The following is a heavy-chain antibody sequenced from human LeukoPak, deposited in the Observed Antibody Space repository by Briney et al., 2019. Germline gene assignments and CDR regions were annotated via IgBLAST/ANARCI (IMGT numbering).Heavy chain of an antibody. CDR1: GFTFSSWG. J-gene: IGHJ4*02. CDR3: ARDGGAGLDY. Sequence: GSLRLSCAASGFTFSSWGMHWVRQAPGKGLEWVGVIWYDGSKKFYADYVKGRFTISRDDSKNTLYLQMNSLRAEDMAVYYCARDGGAGLDYWGQGTLVTVSS. V-gene: IGHV3-33*01. CDR2: IWYDGSKK. D-gene: IGHD2-15*01.